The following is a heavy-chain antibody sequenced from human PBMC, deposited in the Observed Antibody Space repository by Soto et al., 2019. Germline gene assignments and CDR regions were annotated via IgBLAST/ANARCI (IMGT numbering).Heavy chain of an antibody. J-gene: IGHJ4*02. CDR1: GFSLSNARMG. CDR3: APIRAVETQLNDC. V-gene: IGHV2-26*01. Sequence: SGPTLVNPTASLTLTCTVSGFSLSNARMGVSWIRQPPGKALEWLAHIFSNDEKSYSTSLTSRLTISKDTSKSQVVLTMTNMDPVAAATYYRAPIRAVETQLNDCWGQETLITASP. D-gene: IGHD1-1*01. CDR2: IFSNDEK.